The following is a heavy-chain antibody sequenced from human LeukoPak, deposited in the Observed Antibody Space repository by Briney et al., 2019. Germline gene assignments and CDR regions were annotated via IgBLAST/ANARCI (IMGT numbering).Heavy chain of an antibody. CDR3: GGVRFGELFDY. CDR2: IYNSGST. J-gene: IGHJ4*02. V-gene: IGHV4-61*02. CDR1: DDSISSDSYY. Sequence: SDTLSLTCTVSDDSISSDSYYRDWIRQPPGKGLEWIGRIYNSGSTNYNHSLKSRVTMSVDTSKNQFYLQLSSVTAADTAVYYCGGVRFGELFDYWGQGTLVTVSS. D-gene: IGHD3-10*01.